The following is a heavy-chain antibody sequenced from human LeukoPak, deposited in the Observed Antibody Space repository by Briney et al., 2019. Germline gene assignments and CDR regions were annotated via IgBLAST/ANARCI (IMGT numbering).Heavy chain of an antibody. Sequence: ASVKVSCKASGYTFTGYYMHWVRQAPGQGLEWMGWINPNSGGTNYAQKFQGRVTMTRDTSISTAYMELSRLRSDDTAVYYCARDQSVAASIDYWGQGTLVTVSS. CDR2: INPNSGGT. CDR3: ARDQSVAASIDY. D-gene: IGHD6-19*01. J-gene: IGHJ4*02. V-gene: IGHV1-2*02. CDR1: GYTFTGYY.